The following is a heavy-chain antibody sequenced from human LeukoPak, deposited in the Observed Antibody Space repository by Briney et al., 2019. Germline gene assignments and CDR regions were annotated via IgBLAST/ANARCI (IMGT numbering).Heavy chain of an antibody. CDR3: TREPTP. CDR1: GGSISNSY. V-gene: IGHV4-4*07. Sequence: SETLSLTCTVYGGSISNSYWSWIRQPAGKGLEWIGRIYSSGSPSYNPSLKSRVTISGDTSKNQISLRLNSVTAADTAVYYCTREPTPWGQGTLVTVSS. J-gene: IGHJ5*02. CDR2: IYSSGSP.